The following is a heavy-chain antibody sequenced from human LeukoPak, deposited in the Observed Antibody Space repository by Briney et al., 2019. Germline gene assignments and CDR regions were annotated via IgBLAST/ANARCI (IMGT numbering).Heavy chain of an antibody. CDR3: ARAGVVVPAAKAAFDI. V-gene: IGHV1-2*02. CDR1: GYTFTGYY. D-gene: IGHD2-2*01. CDR2: INPNSGGT. Sequence: ASVKVSCKASGYTFTGYYMHWVRQAPGQGLEWMGWINPNSGGTNYAQKFQGRVTMTRDTSISTAYMELSRLRSDDTAVYYCARAGVVVPAAKAAFDIWGQGTMVTVSS. J-gene: IGHJ3*02.